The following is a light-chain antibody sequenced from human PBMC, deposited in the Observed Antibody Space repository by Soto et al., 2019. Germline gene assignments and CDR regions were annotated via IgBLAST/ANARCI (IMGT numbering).Light chain of an antibody. CDR1: QSISSW. CDR3: QQYNSYPLT. V-gene: IGKV1-5*01. Sequence: DIQMTQSPSTLSASIGDRVTITCRPSQSISSWLAWYQQKPGKAPKLLIYDASSLESGVPSRFSGSGSGTEFTLTISSLQPDDFATYYCQQYNSYPLTFGGGTKVDIK. CDR2: DAS. J-gene: IGKJ4*01.